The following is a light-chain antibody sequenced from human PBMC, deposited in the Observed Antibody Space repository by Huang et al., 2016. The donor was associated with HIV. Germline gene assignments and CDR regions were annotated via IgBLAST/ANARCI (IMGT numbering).Light chain of an antibody. J-gene: IGKJ4*01. V-gene: IGKV1-39*01. CDR3: QQSYSPLT. CDR1: QSINTY. CDR2: AAS. Sequence: DIQMTQSPSSLSASVGDRVTISCRASQSINTYLNWYQQKPGKAPKLLIYAASSLQSGVPSRFSGSGSGTDFTLSISSLQFEDFATYYCQQSYSPLTFGGGTKVEIK.